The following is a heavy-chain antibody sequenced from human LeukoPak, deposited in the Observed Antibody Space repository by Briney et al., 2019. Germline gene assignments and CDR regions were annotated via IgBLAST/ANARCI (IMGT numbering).Heavy chain of an antibody. D-gene: IGHD3-9*01. CDR3: AKDRNFDWFSGMDV. V-gene: IGHV3-30*18. J-gene: IGHJ6*02. CDR2: ISYDGSNK. CDR1: GFTFSSYG. Sequence: GGSLRLSCAASGFTFSSYGMHRVRQAPGKGLEWVAVISYDGSNKYYADSVKGRFTISRDNSKNTLYLQMNSMRAEDTAVYYCAKDRNFDWFSGMDVWGQGTTVTVSS.